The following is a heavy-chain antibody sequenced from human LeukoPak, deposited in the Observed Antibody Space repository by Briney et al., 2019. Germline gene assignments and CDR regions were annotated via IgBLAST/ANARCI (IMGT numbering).Heavy chain of an antibody. CDR2: IYYSGST. CDR1: GGSISSSSYY. CDR3: ARARPYLIAARPRKDWFDP. Sequence: PSETLSLTCTVSGGSISSSSYYWGWIRQPPGKGLEWIGSIYYSGSTYYNPSLKSRVTISVDTSKNQFSLKLSSVTAADTAVYYCARARPYLIAARPRKDWFDPWGQGTLVTVSS. J-gene: IGHJ5*02. V-gene: IGHV4-39*01. D-gene: IGHD6-6*01.